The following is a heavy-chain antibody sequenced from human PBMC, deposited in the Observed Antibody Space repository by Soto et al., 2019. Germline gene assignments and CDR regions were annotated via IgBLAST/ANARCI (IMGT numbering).Heavy chain of an antibody. CDR1: GFTFSNYD. J-gene: IGHJ6*02. D-gene: IGHD3-10*01. CDR3: AREGSVSSSDYYAYYYGMDV. Sequence: EVQLVESGGGLFQPGGSLRLSCAASGFTFSNYDINWVRQAPGKGPEWISHISSSGGIIYYADSVKGRFTISRDNAKNSLYLQMNSLRGVDTAVYYCAREGSVSSSDYYAYYYGMDVWGQGTTVTVSS. CDR2: ISSSGGII. V-gene: IGHV3-48*03.